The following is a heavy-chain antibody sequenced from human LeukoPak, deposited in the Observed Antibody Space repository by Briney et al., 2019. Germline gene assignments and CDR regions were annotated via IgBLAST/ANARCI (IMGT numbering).Heavy chain of an antibody. CDR1: GFTFSRYG. D-gene: IGHD3-10*01. CDR2: IRYDGSNK. V-gene: IGHV3-30*02. J-gene: IGHJ4*02. Sequence: PGGSLRLSCAASGFTFSRYGMHWVRQAPGKGLEWVAFIRYDGSNKYYAGSVKGRFTISRDNSKNTLFLQMNSLRAEDTAVYYCAKVDWFGELFPDYFDYWGQGTLVTVSS. CDR3: AKVDWFGELFPDYFDY.